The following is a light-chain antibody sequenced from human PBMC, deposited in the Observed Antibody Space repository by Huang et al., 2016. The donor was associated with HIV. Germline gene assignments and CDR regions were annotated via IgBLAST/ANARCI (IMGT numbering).Light chain of an antibody. CDR1: QSIDTY. CDR3: QQSSSSLPFT. V-gene: IGKV1-39*01. J-gene: IGKJ3*01. CDR2: AAS. Sequence: DIQMTQSSSSLSASVGDRVTMSCRASQSIDTYLSWYQQRPGKAPKLLIYAASSLQSGVPPRVSGIGSGTEFTLTISSLELEDFATYYCQQSSSSLPFTFGPGTTVDLK.